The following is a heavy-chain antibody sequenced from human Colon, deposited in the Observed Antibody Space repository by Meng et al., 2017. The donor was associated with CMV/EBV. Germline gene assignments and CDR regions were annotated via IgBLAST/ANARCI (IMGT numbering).Heavy chain of an antibody. J-gene: IGHJ6*02. D-gene: IGHD6-13*01. V-gene: IGHV3-43D*04. Sequence: GGSLRLSCAASGFKFDDFAMHWVRHAPGKGLEWVSLITWNGATTYYGDSVKGRFTISRDNAKKSLYLQMSSLRAEDTAVYYCARRNSSSWYRNYYHAMDVWGQGTTVTVSS. CDR1: GFKFDDFA. CDR3: ARRNSSSWYRNYYHAMDV. CDR2: ITWNGATT.